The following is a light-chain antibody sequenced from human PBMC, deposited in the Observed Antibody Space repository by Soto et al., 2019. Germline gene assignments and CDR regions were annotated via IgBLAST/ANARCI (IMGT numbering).Light chain of an antibody. Sequence: EIMMTQYPPILSVSPGERTTLSCRPSQSVSSTLAWYQQKPGQAPRLLIYGVDTRAPGIRARVSGRGSGTEYTLTISSMQSEDFAVYYCEQYHSWPPRTFGQGTEVEIK. CDR1: QSVSST. V-gene: IGKV3D-15*01. J-gene: IGKJ1*01. CDR2: GVD. CDR3: EQYHSWPPRT.